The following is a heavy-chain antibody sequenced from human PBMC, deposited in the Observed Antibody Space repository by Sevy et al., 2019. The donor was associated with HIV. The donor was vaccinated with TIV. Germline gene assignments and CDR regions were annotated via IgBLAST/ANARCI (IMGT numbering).Heavy chain of an antibody. CDR3: ARDLRFLEMQYGMDV. CDR2: ISYDGSNK. J-gene: IGHJ6*02. CDR1: GFTFSSYA. V-gene: IGHV3-30-3*01. D-gene: IGHD3-3*01. Sequence: GSLRLSCAASGFTFSSYAMHWVRQAPGKGLEWVAVISYDGSNKYYADSVKGRFTISRDNSKNTLYLQMNSLRAEDTAVYYCARDLRFLEMQYGMDVWGQGTTVTVSS.